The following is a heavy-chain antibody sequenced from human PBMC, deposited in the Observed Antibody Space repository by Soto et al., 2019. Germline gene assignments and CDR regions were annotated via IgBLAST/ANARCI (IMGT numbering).Heavy chain of an antibody. Sequence: ASVTVSCQASGYTFTSYAMHWVRQAPGQRLEWMGWINAGNGNTKYSQKFQGRATITRDTSASTAYMELSSLRSEDTAVYYCARDYCSGGSCYFDYWGQGTLVTVSS. V-gene: IGHV1-3*01. CDR2: INAGNGNT. CDR1: GYTFTSYA. CDR3: ARDYCSGGSCYFDY. D-gene: IGHD2-15*01. J-gene: IGHJ4*02.